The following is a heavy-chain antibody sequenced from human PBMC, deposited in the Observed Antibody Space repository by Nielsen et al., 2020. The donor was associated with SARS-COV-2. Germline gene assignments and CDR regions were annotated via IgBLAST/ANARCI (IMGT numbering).Heavy chain of an antibody. J-gene: IGHJ5*02. D-gene: IGHD1-26*01. CDR2: ISSSSSYI. V-gene: IGHV3-21*01. CDR3: ARRGAGGNNWFDP. CDR1: GFTFSSYS. Sequence: GGSLRLSCAASGFTFSSYSMNWVRQAPGKGLEWVSSISSSSSYIYYADSVKGRFTISRDNAKNSLYLQMNGLRAEDTAVYYCARRGAGGNNWFDPWGQGTLVTVSS.